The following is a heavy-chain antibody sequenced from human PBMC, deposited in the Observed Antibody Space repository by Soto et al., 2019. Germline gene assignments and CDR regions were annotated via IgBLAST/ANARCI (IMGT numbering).Heavy chain of an antibody. CDR2: IKEDGSDI. D-gene: IGHD1-26*01. CDR1: GFTFSSHW. Sequence: EVHLVESGGDLVQPGGSLRLSCVASGFTFSSHWMTCVRQAPGKGLEWVANIKEDGSDIYYADSVKGRFTISRDNAKKSLYLQMNSLRAEDTAVYYCGRDSGTFHIDYWGQGTLVTVSS. V-gene: IGHV3-7*04. CDR3: GRDSGTFHIDY. J-gene: IGHJ4*02.